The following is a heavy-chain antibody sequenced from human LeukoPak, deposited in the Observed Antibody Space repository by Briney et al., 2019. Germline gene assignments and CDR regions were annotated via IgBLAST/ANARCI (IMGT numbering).Heavy chain of an antibody. Sequence: GGSLRLPCAASGFTFSSDWMSWVRQAPGKGLEWVANIKQDGSEKYYVDSVKGRFTISRDNAKNSLYLQMNSLRAEDTAVYYCVREVYSGYEGSWFDPWGQGTLVTVSS. V-gene: IGHV3-7*01. J-gene: IGHJ5*02. CDR2: IKQDGSEK. CDR3: VREVYSGYEGSWFDP. CDR1: GFTFSSDW. D-gene: IGHD5-12*01.